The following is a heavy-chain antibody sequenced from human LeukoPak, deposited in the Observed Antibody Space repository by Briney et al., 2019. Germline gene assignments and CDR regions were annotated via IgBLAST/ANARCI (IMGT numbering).Heavy chain of an antibody. J-gene: IGHJ4*02. CDR2: INPSGGST. CDR3: ARDHTNSWYPAEGLGYFDY. Sequence: ASVKVSCKASGYTFTSYYLHWVRQAPGQGLEWMGIINPSGGSTIYARKFQGRVTMTRDTSTSTVYMELSRLRSEDTAVYYCARDHTNSWYPAEGLGYFDYWGQGTLVTVSS. CDR1: GYTFTSYY. D-gene: IGHD6-13*01. V-gene: IGHV1-46*01.